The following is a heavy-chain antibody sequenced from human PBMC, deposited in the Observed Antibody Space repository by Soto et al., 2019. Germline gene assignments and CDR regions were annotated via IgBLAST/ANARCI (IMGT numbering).Heavy chain of an antibody. Sequence: SETLSLTCTVSGGSISSSSYYWGWIRQPPGKGLEWIGSIYYSGSTYYNPSLKSRVTISVDTSKNQFSLKLSSVTAADTAVYYCARRRNGGYYYYYYGMDVWGQGTTVT. CDR3: ARRRNGGYYYYYYGMDV. V-gene: IGHV4-39*01. D-gene: IGHD3-16*01. CDR2: IYYSGST. J-gene: IGHJ6*02. CDR1: GGSISSSSYY.